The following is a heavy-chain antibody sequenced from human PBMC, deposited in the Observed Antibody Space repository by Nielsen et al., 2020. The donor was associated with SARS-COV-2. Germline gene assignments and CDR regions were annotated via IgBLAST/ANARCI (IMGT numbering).Heavy chain of an antibody. CDR1: GFSFTNYW. CDR3: ARQPRSIISNWFDP. J-gene: IGHJ5*02. CDR2: IDHTDSHT. Sequence: ESLKISCKASGFSFTNYWISWVRQMPGKGVEGMGNIDHTDSHTNYSRSFQGHVTISADKSITTAYLQWSSLEASDSAMYYCARQPRSIISNWFDPWGQGTLVTVST. V-gene: IGHV5-10-1*01. D-gene: IGHD1-14*01.